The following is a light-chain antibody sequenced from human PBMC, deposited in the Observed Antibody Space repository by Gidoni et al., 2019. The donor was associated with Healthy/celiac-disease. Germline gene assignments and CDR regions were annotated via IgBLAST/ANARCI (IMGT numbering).Light chain of an antibody. J-gene: IGLJ2*01. Sequence: SYVLTQPPSVSVAPGQTARITCGGNNIGSKSVHWYQQKPGQALLLVVYDDSDRPAGIPERFSGSNSGNAATLTISRVDAGDEADYYCQVWDSSSDLVVFGGGTKLTVL. V-gene: IGLV3-21*02. CDR2: DDS. CDR3: QVWDSSSDLVV. CDR1: NIGSKS.